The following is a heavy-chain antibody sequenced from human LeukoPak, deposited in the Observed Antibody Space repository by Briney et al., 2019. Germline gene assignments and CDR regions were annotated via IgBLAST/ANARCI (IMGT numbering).Heavy chain of an antibody. D-gene: IGHD2-21*02. CDR2: IYYSGST. CDR1: GGSISNSTYF. Sequence: SETLSLTCTVSGGSISNSTYFWGWIRQPPGKGLEWIGTIYYSGSTYYNPSLKSRVTISVDTSKNQFSLKLSSVTATDTAVYYCARANVVTAIDYWGQGTLVTVSS. V-gene: IGHV4-39*07. CDR3: ARANVVTAIDY. J-gene: IGHJ4*02.